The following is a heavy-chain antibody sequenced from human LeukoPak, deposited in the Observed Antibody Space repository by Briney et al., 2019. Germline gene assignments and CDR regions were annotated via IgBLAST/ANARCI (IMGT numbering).Heavy chain of an antibody. Sequence: GGSLRLSCAASGFAFSTYGMHWVRQDQGKGLEWVSFIRHDGSNKYYADSVKGRFTISKDNSKSTLSLQMNSLRAEDTAVYYCARDVGPYYYGSGSSSAFDIWGQGTLVTVS. D-gene: IGHD3-10*01. CDR3: ARDVGPYYYGSGSSSAFDI. J-gene: IGHJ3*02. CDR1: GFAFSTYG. V-gene: IGHV3-30*02. CDR2: IRHDGSNK.